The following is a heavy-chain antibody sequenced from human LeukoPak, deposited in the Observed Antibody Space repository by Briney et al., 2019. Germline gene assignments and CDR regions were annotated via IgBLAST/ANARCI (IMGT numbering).Heavy chain of an antibody. CDR3: AKASTIFGVVADY. V-gene: IGHV3-23*01. Sequence: GGSPRLSCAASGFTFSSYAMSWVRQAPGKGLEWVSAISGSGGSTYYADSVKGRFTISRDNSKNTLYLQMNSLRAEDTAVYYCAKASTIFGVVADYWGQGTLVTVSS. D-gene: IGHD3-3*01. J-gene: IGHJ4*02. CDR1: GFTFSSYA. CDR2: ISGSGGST.